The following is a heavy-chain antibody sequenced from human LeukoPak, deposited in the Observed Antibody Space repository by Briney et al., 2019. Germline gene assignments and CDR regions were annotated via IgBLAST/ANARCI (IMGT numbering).Heavy chain of an antibody. V-gene: IGHV4-39*01. CDR1: GDSISSSSYY. D-gene: IGHD2-21*02. Sequence: PSETLSLTCTVSGDSISSSSYYWGWIRQPTGKGLEWIGSIYYSGSTYFNPSLKSRVTISVDTSKNQFSLKLRSVTAADTAVYYCARQTVVTAPYFDYWGQGTQVTVSS. CDR2: IYYSGST. J-gene: IGHJ4*02. CDR3: ARQTVVTAPYFDY.